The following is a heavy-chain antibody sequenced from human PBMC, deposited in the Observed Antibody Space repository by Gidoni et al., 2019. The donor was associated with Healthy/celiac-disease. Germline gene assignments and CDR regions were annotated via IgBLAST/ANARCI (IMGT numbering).Heavy chain of an antibody. D-gene: IGHD5-12*01. CDR3: AKDITSGYDWGAFDY. CDR1: DFTFDAYA. J-gene: IGHJ4*02. CDR2: ISWNSGSI. V-gene: IGHV3-9*01. Sequence: EVQLVESGGGLVQPGRSLRLSCAATDFTFDAYAMHWVRQAPGKGLEWVSGISWNSGSIGYADSVKGRFTISRDNAKNSLYLQMNSLRAEDTALYYCAKDITSGYDWGAFDYWGQGTLVTVSS.